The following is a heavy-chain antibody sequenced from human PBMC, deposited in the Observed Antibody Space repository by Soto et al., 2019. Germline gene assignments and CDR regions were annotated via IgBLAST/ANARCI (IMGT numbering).Heavy chain of an antibody. V-gene: IGHV4-39*02. CDR1: GGSISSSSYY. CDR2: IYYSGNT. CDR3: VREGGRYCTGGSCQVDY. J-gene: IGHJ4*02. D-gene: IGHD2-15*01. Sequence: SETLSLTCTVSGGSISSSSYYWGWIRQPPGKGLEWIGSIYYSGNTYYTPSLKSRVTISVDTSKNQFSLKLSSVTAADTAVYYCVREGGRYCTGGSCQVDYWGQGTLVTVS.